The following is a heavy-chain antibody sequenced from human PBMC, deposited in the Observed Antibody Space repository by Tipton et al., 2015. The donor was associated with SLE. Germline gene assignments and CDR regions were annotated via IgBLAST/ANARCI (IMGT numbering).Heavy chain of an antibody. Sequence: LRLSCTVSGGSISSHYWSWIRQPPGKGLEWIGYIYYSGSTNYNPSLKSRVTISVDTSKNQFSLKLSSVTAADTAVYYCARGDWWGPNWFDPWGQGILVTVSS. CDR3: ARGDWWGPNWFDP. J-gene: IGHJ5*02. CDR1: GGSISSHY. D-gene: IGHD2-15*01. CDR2: IYYSGST. V-gene: IGHV4-59*11.